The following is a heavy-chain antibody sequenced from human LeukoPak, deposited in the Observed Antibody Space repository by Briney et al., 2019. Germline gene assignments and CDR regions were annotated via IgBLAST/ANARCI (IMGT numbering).Heavy chain of an antibody. CDR3: ARLVGATFIWFDP. CDR1: GYTFTGYY. V-gene: IGHV1-18*01. J-gene: IGHJ5*02. CDR2: INAYNGNT. Sequence: WASVKVSCKASGYTFTGYYMRWVRQAPGQGLEWMGWINAYNGNTNYAQKLHGRVTMTTDTSTSTAYMELRSLRSDDTAVYYCARLVGATFIWFDPWGQGTLVTVSS. D-gene: IGHD1-26*01.